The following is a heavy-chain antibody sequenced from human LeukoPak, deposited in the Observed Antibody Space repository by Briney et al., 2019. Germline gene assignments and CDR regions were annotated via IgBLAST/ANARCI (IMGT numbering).Heavy chain of an antibody. V-gene: IGHV4-34*01. D-gene: IGHD5-18*01. Sequence: PSETLSLTCAVYGGSFSGYYWSWIRQPPGKGLEWIGEINHSGSTNYNPSLKSRVTISVDTSKNQFSLKLSSVTAADTAVYYCARETGYSYGRVDYWGQGTLVTVSS. CDR1: GGSFSGYY. CDR3: ARETGYSYGRVDY. J-gene: IGHJ4*02. CDR2: INHSGST.